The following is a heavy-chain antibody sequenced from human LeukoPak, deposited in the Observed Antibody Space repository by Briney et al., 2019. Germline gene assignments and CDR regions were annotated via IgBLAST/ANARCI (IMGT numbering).Heavy chain of an antibody. CDR2: INPSCGST. D-gene: IGHD2-2*01. Sequence: ASVKFSCKASGYTFTSYYMHWVRQAPGQGLEWMGIINPSCGSTSYAQKFQGRVTMTRDTSTSTVYMELSSLRSEDTAVYYCERVQTRYCSSTSCSYYFDYWGQGTLVTVSS. CDR1: GYTFTSYY. V-gene: IGHV1-46*01. J-gene: IGHJ4*02. CDR3: ERVQTRYCSSTSCSYYFDY.